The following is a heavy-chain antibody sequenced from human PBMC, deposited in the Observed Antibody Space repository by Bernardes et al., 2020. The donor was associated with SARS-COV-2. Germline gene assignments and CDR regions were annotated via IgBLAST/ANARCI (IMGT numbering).Heavy chain of an antibody. J-gene: IGHJ5*02. CDR2: IKQDGSEE. CDR3: VRGHSTGWYGNWFDP. Sequence: SLRLLCEASGFTFRNFWMNWVRQAPGSGLEWVASIKQDGSEEFFVDSVKGRFTISRDNAKNSMYLQMNTLRAEDTAVYYCVRGHSTGWYGNWFDPWGQGTLVTVSS. CDR1: GFTFRNFW. V-gene: IGHV3-7*04. D-gene: IGHD6-19*01.